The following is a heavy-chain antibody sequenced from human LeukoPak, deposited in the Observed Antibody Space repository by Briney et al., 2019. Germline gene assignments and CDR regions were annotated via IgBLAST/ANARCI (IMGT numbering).Heavy chain of an antibody. CDR2: IIPIFGTA. Sequence: ASVKVSCKASGGTFSSYAISWVRQAPGQGLEWMGGIIPIFGTANYAQKLQGRVTITADKSTSTAYMELSSLRSEDTAVYYCARGMGAYYFDYWGQGTLVTVPS. J-gene: IGHJ4*02. CDR1: GGTFSSYA. D-gene: IGHD3-16*01. CDR3: ARGMGAYYFDY. V-gene: IGHV1-69*06.